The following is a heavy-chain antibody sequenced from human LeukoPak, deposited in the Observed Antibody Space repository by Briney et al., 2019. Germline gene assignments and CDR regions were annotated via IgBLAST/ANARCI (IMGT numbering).Heavy chain of an antibody. CDR3: AKVSMVRGVRYYYYYGMDV. V-gene: IGHV3-43*02. J-gene: IGHJ6*02. CDR2: ISGDGGST. Sequence: GGSLRLSCAASGFTFDDYAMHWVRQAPGKGLEWVSLISGDGGSTYYADSVKGRFTISRDSSKNSLYLQMNSLRTEDTALYYCAKVSMVRGVRYYYYYGMDVWGQGTTVTVSS. CDR1: GFTFDDYA. D-gene: IGHD3-10*01.